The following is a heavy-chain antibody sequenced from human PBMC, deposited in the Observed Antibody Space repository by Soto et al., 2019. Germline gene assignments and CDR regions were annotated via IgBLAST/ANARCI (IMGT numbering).Heavy chain of an antibody. CDR2: IRSKAYGGTT. Sequence: GSLRLSCTASGFTFGDYAMSWVRQAPGKGLEWVGFIRSKAYGGTTEYAASVKGRFTISRDDSKSIAYLQMNSLKIEDTAVYYCTRERFLEWLPRAPMDVWGQGTTVTVSS. CDR1: GFTFGDYA. D-gene: IGHD3-3*01. CDR3: TRERFLEWLPRAPMDV. V-gene: IGHV3-49*04. J-gene: IGHJ6*02.